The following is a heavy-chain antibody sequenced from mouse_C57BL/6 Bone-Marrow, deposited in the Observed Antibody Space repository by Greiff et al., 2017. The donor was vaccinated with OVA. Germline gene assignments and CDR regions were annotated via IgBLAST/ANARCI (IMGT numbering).Heavy chain of an antibody. D-gene: IGHD3-2*02. Sequence: DVKLVESEGGLVQPGSSMKLSCTASGFTFSDYYMAWVRQVPEKGLEWVANINYDGSSTYYLDSLKSRFIISRDNAKNILYLQMSSLKSEDTATYYCARDQAGPNAMDYWGQGTSVTVSS. J-gene: IGHJ4*01. CDR1: GFTFSDYY. CDR3: ARDQAGPNAMDY. V-gene: IGHV5-16*01. CDR2: INYDGSST.